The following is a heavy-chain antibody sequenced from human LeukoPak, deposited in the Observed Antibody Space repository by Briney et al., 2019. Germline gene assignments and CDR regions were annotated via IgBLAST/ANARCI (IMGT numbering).Heavy chain of an antibody. D-gene: IGHD2-15*01. Sequence: GGSLRLSCAASGFIFDDYAMHWVRQAPGKGLEWVSSISGSGGSTDYADSVKGRFTLSRGNFENTLYLHMSSLRADDTAIYYCARAGKAAAFDYWGQGTLVTVSS. V-gene: IGHV3-23*01. CDR1: GFIFDDYA. J-gene: IGHJ4*02. CDR3: ARAGKAAAFDY. CDR2: ISGSGGST.